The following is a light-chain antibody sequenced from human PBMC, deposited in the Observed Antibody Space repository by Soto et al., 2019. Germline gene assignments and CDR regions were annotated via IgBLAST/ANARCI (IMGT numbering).Light chain of an antibody. V-gene: IGLV1-47*01. J-gene: IGLJ2*01. CDR2: RND. Sequence: SVLTQPPSGSGTPGQTVSISCSGSTSNIGNNFVYWYQQFPGTAPKLLIYRNDQRPSGVPDRFSASKSGTSASLAISGLRSEDEATYYCAAWDDSLSSRFFGGGTQLTVL. CDR1: TSNIGNNF. CDR3: AAWDDSLSSRF.